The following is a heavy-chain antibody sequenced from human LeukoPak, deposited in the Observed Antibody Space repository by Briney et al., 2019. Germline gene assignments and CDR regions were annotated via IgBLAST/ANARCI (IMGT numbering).Heavy chain of an antibody. CDR3: AASPENYRDVP. V-gene: IGHV1-24*01. D-gene: IGHD1-7*01. J-gene: IGHJ5*02. CDR2: FDPEDGET. Sequence: ASVKVSCKVSAYTLTELSMHWVRQAPGKGLEWMGGFDPEDGETIYAQKFQGRVTMTEVTSTDTAYMELSSLRSEDTAVYYCAASPENYRDVPWGQGTLVTVSS. CDR1: AYTLTELS.